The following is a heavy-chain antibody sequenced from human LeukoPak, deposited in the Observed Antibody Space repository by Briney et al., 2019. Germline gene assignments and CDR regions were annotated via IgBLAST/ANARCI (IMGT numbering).Heavy chain of an antibody. CDR2: IIPILGIA. CDR3: ARERYYDFWSGSSGYYMDV. CDR1: GGTFSSYA. D-gene: IGHD3-3*01. V-gene: IGHV1-69*04. Sequence: SVKVSCKASGGTFSSYAISWVRQAPGQGLEWMGRIIPILGIANYAQKFQGRVTITADKSTSTAYMELSSLRSEDTAVYYCARERYYDFWSGSSGYYMDVWGKGTTVTVSS. J-gene: IGHJ6*03.